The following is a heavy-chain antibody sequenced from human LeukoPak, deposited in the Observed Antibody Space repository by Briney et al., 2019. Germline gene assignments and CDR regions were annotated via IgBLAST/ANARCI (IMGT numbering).Heavy chain of an antibody. V-gene: IGHV4-31*03. CDR2: IYYSGSR. Sequence: SETLSLTCTVSGGSINSADYYWSWIRQHPGKGLEWIGYIYYSGSRYYNPPLKSRVSISIDTSKNQFSLNPSSVTAADTAVYYCARDLGGDGFNLRNWFDPWGQGTLVTVSS. CDR3: ARDLGGDGFNLRNWFDP. CDR1: GGSINSADYY. J-gene: IGHJ5*02. D-gene: IGHD5-24*01.